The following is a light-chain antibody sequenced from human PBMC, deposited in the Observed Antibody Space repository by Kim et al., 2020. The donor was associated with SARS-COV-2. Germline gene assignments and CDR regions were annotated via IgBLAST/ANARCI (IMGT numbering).Light chain of an antibody. CDR3: QQYNDWPLLT. V-gene: IGKV3-15*01. CDR1: QSVRNN. CDR2: GAS. J-gene: IGKJ4*01. Sequence: IVMTQSPATLSVSPGERVTLSCRASQSVRNNLAWYQQRPGQAPRLLIYGASTRATDVSDRFSGSGSGTEFTLTIRSLQSEDLAVYNCQQYNDWPLLTFGGGTKVDIK.